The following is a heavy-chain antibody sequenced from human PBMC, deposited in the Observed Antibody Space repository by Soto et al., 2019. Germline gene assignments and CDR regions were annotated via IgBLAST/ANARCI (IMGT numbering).Heavy chain of an antibody. D-gene: IGHD5-12*01. V-gene: IGHV1-46*01. Sequence: EASVKFSCKASGNTFTSNNMHWVRKAPGQGLEWKGTINPRGGRTSYAKKFPGRVTTTRDTSTSKVYMEMSKLRSEDTAVYYCARVRIVATTTYYYDYCMEVWGQGTQVTVSS. J-gene: IGHJ6*02. CDR1: GNTFTSNN. CDR3: ARVRIVATTTYYYDYCMEV. CDR2: INPRGGRT.